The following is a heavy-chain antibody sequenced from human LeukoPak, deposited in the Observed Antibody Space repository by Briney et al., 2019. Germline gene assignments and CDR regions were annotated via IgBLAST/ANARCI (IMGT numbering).Heavy chain of an antibody. CDR2: IYTSGST. CDR1: GGSISSNSYY. CDR3: ARGIVGDY. Sequence: PSQTLSLTCTVSGGSISSNSYYWSWIRQPAGKGLEWIGRIYTSGSTDYNPSLKSRVTISKDTSKNEFSLKLSSVTAADTAVYYCARGIVGDYWGQGTLVTVSS. D-gene: IGHD3-22*01. J-gene: IGHJ4*02. V-gene: IGHV4-61*02.